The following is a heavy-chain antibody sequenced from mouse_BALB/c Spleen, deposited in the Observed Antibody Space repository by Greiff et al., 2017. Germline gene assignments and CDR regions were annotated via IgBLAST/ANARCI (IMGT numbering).Heavy chain of an antibody. V-gene: IGHV5-9-4*01. CDR3: ARDRGYYGSSLAY. CDR2: ISSGGSYT. CDR1: GFTFSSYA. D-gene: IGHD1-1*01. Sequence: EVKLMDSGGGLVKPGGSLKLSCAASGFTFSSYAMSWVRQSPEKRLEWVAEISSGGSYTYYPDTVTGRFTLSRDNAKNTLYLEMSSLRSEDTAMYYCARDRGYYGSSLAYWGQGTLVTVSA. J-gene: IGHJ3*01.